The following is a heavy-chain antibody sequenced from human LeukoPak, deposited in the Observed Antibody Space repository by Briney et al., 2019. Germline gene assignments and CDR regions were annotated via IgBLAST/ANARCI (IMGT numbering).Heavy chain of an antibody. D-gene: IGHD4-23*01. CDR3: ARVDGGNTAYNY. CDR1: GFTFSSYW. Sequence: GGSLRLSCAASGFTFSSYWMHWVRQAPGKGLLWVSDIKSDGSSTSYADSVKGRFIVSRDNAKNTLYLQMNGLRAEDTAVYYCARVDGGNTAYNYWGQGTLVTVSS. CDR2: IKSDGSST. V-gene: IGHV3-74*01. J-gene: IGHJ4*02.